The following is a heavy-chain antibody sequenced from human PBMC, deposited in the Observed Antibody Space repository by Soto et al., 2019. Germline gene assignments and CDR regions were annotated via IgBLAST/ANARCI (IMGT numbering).Heavy chain of an antibody. V-gene: IGHV3-53*01. CDR2: IYSGGST. J-gene: IGHJ6*02. CDR3: ARDLFGGSHGMAV. Sequence: PGGSLRLACAASGFTVSSNYMSWVRQAPGKGLEWVSVIYSGGSTYYADSVKGRFTISRDNSKNTLYLQMNSLRAEDTAVYYCARDLFGGSHGMAVWGQGTTVTVSS. CDR1: GFTVSSNY. D-gene: IGHD2-21*01.